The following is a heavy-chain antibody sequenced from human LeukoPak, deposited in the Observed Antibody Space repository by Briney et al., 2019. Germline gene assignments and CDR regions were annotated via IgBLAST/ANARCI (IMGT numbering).Heavy chain of an antibody. Sequence: SETLSLTCTVSGGSISSSSYYWGWIRQPPGKGLEWIGSIYYSGSTYYNPSLKSRVTISVDTSKNQFSLKLSSVTAADTAVYYCARTYYYDSSGYPGEWGQGTLVTVSS. V-gene: IGHV4-39*01. CDR1: GGSISSSSYY. CDR3: ARTYYYDSSGYPGE. CDR2: IYYSGST. D-gene: IGHD3-22*01. J-gene: IGHJ4*02.